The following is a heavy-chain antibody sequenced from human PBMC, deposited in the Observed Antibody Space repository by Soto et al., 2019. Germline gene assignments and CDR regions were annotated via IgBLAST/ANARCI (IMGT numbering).Heavy chain of an antibody. J-gene: IGHJ6*02. CDR1: GFTFSSCS. V-gene: IGHV3-21*01. Sequence: EAQLVESGGGLVKPGGSLRLSCAASGFTFSSCSMHWVRQAAGKWLEWVSSIDPSSSYIYYADSLKGRFTISRDNAKNSLYLQMNSLRDDDTAVYYFARYLVPGYFRNGIDVWCQGTTVTGYS. D-gene: IGHD3-9*01. CDR3: ARYLVPGYFRNGIDV. CDR2: IDPSSSYI.